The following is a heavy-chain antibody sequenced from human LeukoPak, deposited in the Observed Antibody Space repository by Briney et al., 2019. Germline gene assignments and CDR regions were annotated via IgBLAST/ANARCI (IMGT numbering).Heavy chain of an antibody. CDR1: GFTFSSYW. V-gene: IGHV3-30*02. Sequence: GGSLRLSCAASGFTFSSYWMSWVRQALGKGLEWVAFIRYDGSNKYYADSVKGRFTISRDNSKNTLYLQMNSLRAEDTAVYYCAKESLFGVVHFDYWGQGTLVTVSS. J-gene: IGHJ4*02. CDR2: IRYDGSNK. CDR3: AKESLFGVVHFDY. D-gene: IGHD3-3*01.